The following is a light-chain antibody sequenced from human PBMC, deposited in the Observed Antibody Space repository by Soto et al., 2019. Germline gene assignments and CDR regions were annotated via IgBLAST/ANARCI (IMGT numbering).Light chain of an antibody. J-gene: IGLJ2*01. CDR1: SSDVGGYNY. Sequence: QSVLTQPASVSGSPGQSITISCTGTSSDVGGYNYVSWYQQHPGKAPKLMIYEVSNRPSGVSNRFSGSKSGNTASLTISGLQAEDEADYYCSSYTGDSIPLFGGGTKLTVL. CDR3: SSYTGDSIPL. CDR2: EVS. V-gene: IGLV2-14*01.